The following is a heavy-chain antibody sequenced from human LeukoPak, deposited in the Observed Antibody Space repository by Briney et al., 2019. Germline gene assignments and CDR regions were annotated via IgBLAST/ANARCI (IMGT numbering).Heavy chain of an antibody. CDR3: ASTYVVATAVHDAFHI. CDR2: IKQDGSER. Sequence: PGGSLRLSCAASAFTFSSYWMSWVRQAPGKGLEWVANIKQDGSERYYVDSVKGRFTISRDNAKNSLYLQMNSLRAEDTAVYYCASTYVVATAVHDAFHIWGQGTMVTVSS. V-gene: IGHV3-7*01. D-gene: IGHD2-21*02. J-gene: IGHJ3*02. CDR1: AFTFSSYW.